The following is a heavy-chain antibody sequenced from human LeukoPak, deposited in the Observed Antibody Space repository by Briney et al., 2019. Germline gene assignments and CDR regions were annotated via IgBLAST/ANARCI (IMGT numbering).Heavy chain of an antibody. CDR1: GFTVSSNY. CDR3: ARGDTIFGVVSYYYYYMDV. CDR2: IYSGGST. Sequence: PGGSLRLSCAASGFTVSSNYMSWVRQAPGKGLEWVSVIYSGGSTYYADSVKGRFTIYRDNSKNTLYLQMNSLRAEDTAVYYCARGDTIFGVVSYYYYYMDVWGKGTTVTVSS. D-gene: IGHD3-3*01. J-gene: IGHJ6*03. V-gene: IGHV3-66*01.